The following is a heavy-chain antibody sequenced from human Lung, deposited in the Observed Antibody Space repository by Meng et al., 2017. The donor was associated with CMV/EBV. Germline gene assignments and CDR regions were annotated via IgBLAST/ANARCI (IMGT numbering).Heavy chain of an antibody. D-gene: IGHD3-22*01. CDR1: GFTVSSNY. J-gene: IGHJ6*02. Sequence: GESLKISCAASGFTVSSNYMSWVRQAPGKGLEWVSVIYSGGSTYYADSVKGRFTISRDNSKNTLYLQMNSLRAEDTAVYYCARDTLLPGGWYYYYGMDVWGQGXTVTVSS. CDR3: ARDTLLPGGWYYYYGMDV. V-gene: IGHV3-53*01. CDR2: IYSGGST.